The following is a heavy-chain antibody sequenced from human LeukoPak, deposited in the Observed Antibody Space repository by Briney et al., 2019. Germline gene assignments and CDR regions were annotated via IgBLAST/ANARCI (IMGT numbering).Heavy chain of an antibody. CDR2: IYSGGST. V-gene: IGHV3-53*01. CDR1: GFTVSSNY. D-gene: IGHD3-22*01. CDR3: AKVILPYYYDSSGYWLFDY. Sequence: PGGSLRLSCAASGFTVSSNYMSWVRQAPGKGLEWVSVIYSGGSTYYADSVKGRFTISRDNSKNTLYLQMNSLRAEDTAVYYCAKVILPYYYDSSGYWLFDYWGQGTLVTVSS. J-gene: IGHJ4*02.